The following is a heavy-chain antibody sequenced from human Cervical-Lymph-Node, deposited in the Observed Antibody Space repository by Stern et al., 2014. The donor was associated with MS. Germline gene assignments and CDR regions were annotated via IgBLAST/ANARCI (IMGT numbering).Heavy chain of an antibody. CDR1: GYTFISYY. D-gene: IGHD6-19*01. J-gene: IGHJ6*02. CDR2: INPSGGST. CDR3: AREVAGHRLGMMDV. V-gene: IGHV1-46*01. Sequence: QVQLVESGAEVKQPGASVKVSCKASGYTFISYYMHWVRQGPGQGLEWMGIINPSGGSTSYAQKFQGRVTMTRDTSTSTVYMELRSLRSDDTAVYYCAREVAGHRLGMMDVWGQGTTVTVSS.